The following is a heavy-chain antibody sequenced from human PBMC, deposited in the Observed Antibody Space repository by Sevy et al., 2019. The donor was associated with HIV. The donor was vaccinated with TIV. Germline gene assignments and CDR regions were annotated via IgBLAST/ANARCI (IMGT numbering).Heavy chain of an antibody. V-gene: IGHV3-30*18. CDR3: AKDPHGDYEGVQYYYGMDV. D-gene: IGHD4-17*01. CDR2: ISYDGSNK. Sequence: GGSLRLSCAASGFTFSSYGMHWVRQAPGKGLEWVAVISYDGSNKYYADSVKGRFTISRDNSKNTLYLQMNSLRAEDTAVYYCAKDPHGDYEGVQYYYGMDVWGQGTTVTVSS. J-gene: IGHJ6*02. CDR1: GFTFSSYG.